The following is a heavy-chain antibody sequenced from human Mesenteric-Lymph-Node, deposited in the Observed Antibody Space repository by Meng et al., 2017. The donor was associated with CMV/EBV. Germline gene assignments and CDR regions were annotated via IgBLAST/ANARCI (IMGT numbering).Heavy chain of an antibody. D-gene: IGHD3-22*01. CDR3: ARADTSGHFPLDL. CDR2: IYSTGYT. CDR1: GGSFSGYY. Sequence: SETLSLTCAVYGGSFSGYYWSWIRQPPGKGLEWIGYIYSTGYTDYNPSLKSRVTISIDTSKKHFSLKLYSVTAADSAMYYCARADTSGHFPLDLWGRGTLVTVSS. J-gene: IGHJ5*02. V-gene: IGHV4-59*01.